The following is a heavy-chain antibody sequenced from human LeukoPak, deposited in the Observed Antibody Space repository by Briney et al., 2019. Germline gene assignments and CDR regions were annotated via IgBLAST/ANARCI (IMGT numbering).Heavy chain of an antibody. CDR3: ARDMVRGVKAYLSWFDP. D-gene: IGHD3-10*01. CDR1: GDSISSYY. Sequence: SETLSLTCTVSGDSISSYYWSWIRQPAGKGLEWIGRMYVSGSTNYNPSLKSRVTMSVDTSKNQFSLKMTSVTAADAAFYYCARDMVRGVKAYLSWFDPWGQGILVTVSS. CDR2: MYVSGST. V-gene: IGHV4-4*07. J-gene: IGHJ5*02.